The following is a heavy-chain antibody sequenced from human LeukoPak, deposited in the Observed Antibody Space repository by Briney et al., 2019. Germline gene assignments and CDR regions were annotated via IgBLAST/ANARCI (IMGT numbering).Heavy chain of an antibody. CDR3: ARQKSSNDPFDF. V-gene: IGHV5-51*01. J-gene: IGHJ4*02. Sequence: PGESLKISCKGSGYSFTNYWIGWVRQKPGKGLEWMGIIYPHDSGTTYSPSFQGQVTISADKSINTAYLQWSGLRASDTAIYYCARQKSSNDPFDFWGQGTLVTVSS. D-gene: IGHD6-6*01. CDR2: IYPHDSGT. CDR1: GYSFTNYW.